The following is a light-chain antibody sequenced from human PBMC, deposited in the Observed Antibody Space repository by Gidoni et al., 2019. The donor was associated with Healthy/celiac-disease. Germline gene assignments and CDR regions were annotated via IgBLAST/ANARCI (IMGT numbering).Light chain of an antibody. Sequence: DIQMTQSPSSLSASVGDRVTIPCRASKSISNYLNWYQQKPGKAPKLLIYAASSLQSGVPSRFSGSGSVTDFTLTISSLQLEDFATYYCQQGYSTPLITFGPGTKVDIK. CDR1: KSISNY. J-gene: IGKJ3*01. V-gene: IGKV1-39*01. CDR3: QQGYSTPLIT. CDR2: AAS.